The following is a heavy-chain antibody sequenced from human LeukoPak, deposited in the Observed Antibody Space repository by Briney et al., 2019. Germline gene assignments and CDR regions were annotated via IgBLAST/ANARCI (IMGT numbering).Heavy chain of an antibody. V-gene: IGHV4-30-4*08. J-gene: IGHJ3*02. Sequence: LRLSCAASGFTFSNYAMSWVRQAPGKGLEWIGYIYYSGSSYYNPSLKSRVTISVDTSKNQFSLKLSSVTAADTAVYYCARGRDIWGQGTMVTVSS. CDR1: GFTFSNYA. CDR3: ARGRDI. CDR2: IYYSGSS.